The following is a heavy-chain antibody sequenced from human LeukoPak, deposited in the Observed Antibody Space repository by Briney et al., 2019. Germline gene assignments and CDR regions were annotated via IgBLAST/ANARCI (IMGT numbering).Heavy chain of an antibody. CDR1: GFTFSTYA. Sequence: GGSLRLSRAAPGFTFSTYATSWASQAPGKGLEWVSAITGSGASTYYAFTVKCRYTISRANSKTTLYLQINSLRAEDTAVYYGAKMSSNAGSVYSGMDVWGQGTTVTVSS. D-gene: IGHD2-2*01. J-gene: IGHJ6*02. CDR2: ITGSGAST. V-gene: IGHV3-23*01. CDR3: AKMSSNAGSVYSGMDV.